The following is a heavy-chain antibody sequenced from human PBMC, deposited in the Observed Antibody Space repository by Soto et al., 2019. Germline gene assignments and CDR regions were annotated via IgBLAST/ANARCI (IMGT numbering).Heavy chain of an antibody. J-gene: IGHJ1*01. CDR1: CGSISSGGYY. CDR2: IYYSGST. CDR3: ARSDYYDWGSYPVFQH. Sequence: SETLSLTCTVSCGSISSGGYYWSWIRQHPGKGLEWIGYIYYSGSTYYNPSLKSRVTISVDTSKNQFSLKLSSVTAADTAVYYCARSDYYDWGSYPVFQHWGQGSLVTVSS. V-gene: IGHV4-31*03. D-gene: IGHD3-16*02.